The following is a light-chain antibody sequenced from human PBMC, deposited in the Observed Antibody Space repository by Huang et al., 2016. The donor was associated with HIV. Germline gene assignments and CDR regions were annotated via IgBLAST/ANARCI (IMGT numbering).Light chain of an antibody. J-gene: IGKJ3*01. CDR3: LQLNGYPGT. CDR2: AAS. Sequence: IQLTQSPSSLSASVGDRVTITCRASQDIRSYLAWYQQKPGKAPKLLIDAASNLESGVPSRFSGSGSGTDFTLTISNLQPEDFATYYCLQLNGYPGTFGPGTNVDV. V-gene: IGKV1-9*01. CDR1: QDIRSY.